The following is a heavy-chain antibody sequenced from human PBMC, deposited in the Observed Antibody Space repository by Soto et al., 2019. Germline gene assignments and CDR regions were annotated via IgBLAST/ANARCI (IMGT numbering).Heavy chain of an antibody. V-gene: IGHV5-51*01. Sequence: PGESLKISCKGSGYRFTTSWIGWVRHMPGKGLEWMGIIFPADSETRYSPSFLGQVTISADKSITTAYLQWSSLRASDTAMYYCALLGVSGYVGLDIWGQGTMVTVSS. D-gene: IGHD5-12*01. CDR1: GYRFTTSW. J-gene: IGHJ3*02. CDR3: ALLGVSGYVGLDI. CDR2: IFPADSET.